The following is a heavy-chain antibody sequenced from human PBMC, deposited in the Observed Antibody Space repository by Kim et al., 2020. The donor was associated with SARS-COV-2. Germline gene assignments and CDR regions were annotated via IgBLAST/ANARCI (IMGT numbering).Heavy chain of an antibody. J-gene: IGHJ5*02. CDR2: IYHSGRT. CDR3: ARRGSDSGDDFWFDP. CDR1: DGSISSNW. Sequence: SETLSLTCAVSDGSISSNWWTWVRQPPGKGLEWIGEIYHSGRTNYNPSLKSRVTISVDKPKNQFSLKLSTVTAADTAVYYCARRGSDSGDDFWFDPWGQG. V-gene: IGHV4-4*02. D-gene: IGHD1-26*01.